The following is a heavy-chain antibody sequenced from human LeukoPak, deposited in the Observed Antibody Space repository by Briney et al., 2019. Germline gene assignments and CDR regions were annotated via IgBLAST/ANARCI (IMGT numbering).Heavy chain of an antibody. J-gene: IGHJ4*02. CDR2: ISYDGSNK. D-gene: IGHD5-12*01. V-gene: IGHV3-30*18. CDR3: AKDGNSGPDY. CDR1: GFIFSSYG. Sequence: GGSLRLSCAASGFIFSSYGMHWVRQAPGKGLEWVAVISYDGSNKYYADSVKGRFTISRDNSKNTLYLQMNSLRAEDTAVYYCAKDGNSGPDYWGQGTLVTVSS.